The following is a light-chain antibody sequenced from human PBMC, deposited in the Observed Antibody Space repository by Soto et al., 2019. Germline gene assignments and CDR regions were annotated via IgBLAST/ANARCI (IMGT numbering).Light chain of an antibody. CDR1: KSLVYSDGNTH. CDR2: RVS. J-gene: IGKJ1*01. V-gene: IGKV2-30*01. CDR3: TQGTHWPRT. Sequence: DVVLTQSPLSLPVNFGQPASISCRSSKSLVYSDGNTHLICFHQMPGQSPRRLIYRVSSRDSGVPDRFSGSGSGTDFTLEISRVEAEDVGIYFCTQGTHWPRTFGQGTKVEVK.